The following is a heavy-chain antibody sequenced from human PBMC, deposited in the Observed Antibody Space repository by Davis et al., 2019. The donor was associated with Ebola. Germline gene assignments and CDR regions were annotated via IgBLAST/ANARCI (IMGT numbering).Heavy chain of an antibody. CDR3: ARMDLWSGYYVFDY. CDR1: GGSFSGYY. CDR2: INHSGST. Sequence: SETLSLTCAVYGGSFSGYYWSWIRQPPGKGLEWIGEINHSGSTYYNPSLKSRVTISVDTSKNQFSLKLSSVTAADTAVYYCARMDLWSGYYVFDYWGQGTLVTVSS. J-gene: IGHJ4*02. D-gene: IGHD3-3*01. V-gene: IGHV4-34*01.